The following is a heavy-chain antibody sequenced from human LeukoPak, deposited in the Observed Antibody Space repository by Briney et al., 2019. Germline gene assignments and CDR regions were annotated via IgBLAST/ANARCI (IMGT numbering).Heavy chain of an antibody. V-gene: IGHV3-30-3*01. CDR2: ISYDGSNK. D-gene: IGHD6-13*01. Sequence: GGSLRLSCAASGFTFSSYAMHWVRQAPGKGLEWVAVISYDGSNKYYADSVKGRFTISRDSSKNTLYLQTNSLRAEDTAVYYCARPPGSSWYKNDYWGQGTLVTVSS. CDR3: ARPPGSSWYKNDY. J-gene: IGHJ4*02. CDR1: GFTFSSYA.